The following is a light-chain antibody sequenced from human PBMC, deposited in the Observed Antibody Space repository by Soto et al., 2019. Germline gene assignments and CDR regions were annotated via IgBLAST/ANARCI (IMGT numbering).Light chain of an antibody. CDR3: QQSYNTPLT. Sequence: DIQMTQSPSSLSASVGDRVTVTCRASQRISNSLNWYQQKPGQAPKLLIYTASSLHSGVPSRFSGSGSGTDFTLTISSLQPEDFATFYCQQSYNTPLTFGGGTKVEI. CDR1: QRISNS. V-gene: IGKV1-39*01. CDR2: TAS. J-gene: IGKJ4*01.